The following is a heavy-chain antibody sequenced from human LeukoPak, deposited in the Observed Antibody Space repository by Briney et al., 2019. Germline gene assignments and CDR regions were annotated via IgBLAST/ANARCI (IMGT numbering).Heavy chain of an antibody. D-gene: IGHD3-10*01. V-gene: IGHV1-46*01. J-gene: IGHJ4*02. CDR3: ARDRYYGSGSYYELAY. Sequence: ASVKVSCKASGYSFTSNYIHWVRQAPGQGLEWTGMIYPRDGSTSYAQKFQGRVTMTRDTSTSTVYMELSSLRSEDTAVYYCARDRYYGSGSYYELAYWGQGTLVTVSS. CDR2: IYPRDGST. CDR1: GYSFTSNY.